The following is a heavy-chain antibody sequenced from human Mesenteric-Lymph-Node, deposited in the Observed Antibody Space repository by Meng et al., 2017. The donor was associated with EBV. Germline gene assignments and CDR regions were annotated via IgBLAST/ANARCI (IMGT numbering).Heavy chain of an antibody. CDR2: IWYDGSNK. J-gene: IGHJ4*02. Sequence: QVQLVESGGGVVQPGRSLRLSCAASGFTFSSYGMYWVRQAPGKGLEWVAVIWYDGSNKYYADSVKGRFTISRDKNTLYLEMNSLRVEDTAVYYCARDWSSGYSGFFDYWGQGTLVTVSS. CDR1: GFTFSSYG. CDR3: ARDWSSGYSGFFDY. V-gene: IGHV3-33*01. D-gene: IGHD3-3*01.